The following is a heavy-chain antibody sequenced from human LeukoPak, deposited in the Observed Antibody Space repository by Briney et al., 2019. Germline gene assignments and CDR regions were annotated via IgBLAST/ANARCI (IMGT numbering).Heavy chain of an antibody. CDR1: GFTFSTYG. J-gene: IGHJ4*02. Sequence: GGSLRLSCAASGFTFSTYGMNWVRQAPGKGLEWVSAVSGSGSTTYYARSVKGRFTISRDNSKNTVYLQMNSLRAEDTAVYYCTRDVIYASEIHSYGDSWGQGTLVTVSS. V-gene: IGHV3-23*01. CDR3: TRDVIYASEIHSYGDS. CDR2: VSGSGSTT. D-gene: IGHD3-16*01.